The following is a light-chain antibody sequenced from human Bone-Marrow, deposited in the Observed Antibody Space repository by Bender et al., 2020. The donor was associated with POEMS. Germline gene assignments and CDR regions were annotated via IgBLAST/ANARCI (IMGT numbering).Light chain of an antibody. J-gene: IGLJ2*01. V-gene: IGLV2-14*01. CDR1: RSDIGGYNY. Sequence: QSALTQPASVSGSPGQSITISCTGTRSDIGGYNYVSWYQQHPGKAPKLLIYEVTNRPSGVSDRFSGSKSGNTASLTISGLQAEYEGDYYCCSYASTRTPVLFGGGTKLTV. CDR2: EVT. CDR3: CSYASTRTPVL.